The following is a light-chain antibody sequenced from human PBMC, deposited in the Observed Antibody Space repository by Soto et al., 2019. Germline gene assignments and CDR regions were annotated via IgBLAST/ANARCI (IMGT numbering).Light chain of an antibody. Sequence: DIQMTQSPSSLSASVGDRVTITCRASQGIRNDLGWYQQMPGKVPKRLIYDASTLPGGVPSRFSGRGFGTEFTLIISSLQPEDFATYYCLQYNSYSWTFGQGTRVDI. J-gene: IGKJ1*01. CDR1: QGIRND. V-gene: IGKV1-17*01. CDR3: LQYNSYSWT. CDR2: DAS.